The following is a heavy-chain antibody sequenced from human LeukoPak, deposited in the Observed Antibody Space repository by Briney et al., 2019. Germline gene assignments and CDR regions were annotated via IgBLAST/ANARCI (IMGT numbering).Heavy chain of an antibody. D-gene: IGHD6-13*01. CDR1: GGSFSGYY. Sequence: SETLSLTCAVYGGSFSGYYGSWIRQPPGKGLEWIGEINHSGSTNYNPSLKSRVTISVDTSKNQFSLKLSSVTAADTAVYYCASSLALIAAAGTRGGWGQGTLVTVSS. V-gene: IGHV4-34*01. CDR2: INHSGST. CDR3: ASSLALIAAAGTRGG. J-gene: IGHJ4*02.